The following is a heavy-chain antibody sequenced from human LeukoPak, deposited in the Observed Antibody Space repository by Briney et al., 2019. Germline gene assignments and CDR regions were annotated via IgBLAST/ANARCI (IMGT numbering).Heavy chain of an antibody. J-gene: IGHJ4*02. V-gene: IGHV3-7*03. D-gene: IGHD4-17*01. CDR3: AKIVGENPTTRRDYSSFDY. CDR1: GFTFSSYG. CDR2: IKQDGSEK. Sequence: GALLLSCAASGFTFSSYGMHWVRQAPGEGLEGVANIKQDGSEKYYVDSVKGRFTISRDNAKNSLYLQMNSLRAEDTAIYYCAKIVGENPTTRRDYSSFDYWGQGTLVTVSS.